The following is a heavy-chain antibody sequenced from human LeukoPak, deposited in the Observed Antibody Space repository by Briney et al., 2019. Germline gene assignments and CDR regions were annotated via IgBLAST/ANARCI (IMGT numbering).Heavy chain of an antibody. D-gene: IGHD1-26*01. J-gene: IGHJ4*02. Sequence: ASVKVSCKASGYSFTSNYIHWVRQAPGQGLEWMGMIYPRDGSTSYAQKFQGRVTVTRDTSTSTVHMELSSLRSEDTAIYYCGRAGSHDRQTIDFWGQGTLVSVSS. CDR2: IYPRDGST. CDR1: GYSFTSNY. V-gene: IGHV1-46*01. CDR3: GRAGSHDRQTIDF.